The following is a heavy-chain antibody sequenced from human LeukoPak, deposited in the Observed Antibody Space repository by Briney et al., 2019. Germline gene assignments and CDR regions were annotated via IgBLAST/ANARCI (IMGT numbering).Heavy chain of an antibody. J-gene: IGHJ4*02. CDR3: ARDLGSGLVRDSSGYYHY. CDR2: IIPIFGTA. CDR1: GGTFSSYA. V-gene: IGHV1-69*05. D-gene: IGHD3-22*01. Sequence: GASVKVSCKASGGTFSSYAISWVRQAPGQGLEWMGRIIPIFGTANYAQKFQGRVTITTDESTSTAYTELSSLRSEDTAVYYCARDLGSGLVRDSSGYYHYWGQGTLVTVSS.